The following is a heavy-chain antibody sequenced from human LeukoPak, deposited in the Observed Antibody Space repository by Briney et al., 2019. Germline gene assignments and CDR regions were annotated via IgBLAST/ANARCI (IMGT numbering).Heavy chain of an antibody. Sequence: GETLKISCKGSGYSFTSYWIGWVRQMPGKGLEFMGILYPGDSDTRYSPSFQGQVTISADKSISTAYLQWSSLKASDTAMYYCASFGAAMRKYYFDYWGQGTLVTVSS. CDR2: LYPGDSDT. V-gene: IGHV5-51*01. CDR1: GYSFTSYW. D-gene: IGHD2-2*01. J-gene: IGHJ4*02. CDR3: ASFGAAMRKYYFDY.